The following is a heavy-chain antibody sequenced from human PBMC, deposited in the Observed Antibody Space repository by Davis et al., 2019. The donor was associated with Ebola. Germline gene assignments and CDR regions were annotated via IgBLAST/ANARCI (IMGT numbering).Heavy chain of an antibody. J-gene: IGHJ5*02. V-gene: IGHV1-69*04. D-gene: IGHD2-2*01. CDR3: ARDRSDQLLSPGWFDP. Sequence: AASVKVSCKASGGTFSSYAISWVRQAPGQGLEWMGRIIPILGIANYAQKFQGRVTITADKSTSTAYMELSSLRSEDTAVYYCARDRSDQLLSPGWFDPWGQGTLVTVSS. CDR1: GGTFSSYA. CDR2: IIPILGIA.